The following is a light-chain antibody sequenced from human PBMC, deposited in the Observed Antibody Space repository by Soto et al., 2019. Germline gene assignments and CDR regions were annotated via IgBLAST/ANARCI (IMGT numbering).Light chain of an antibody. CDR3: SSYTSSSTLEV. CDR1: SSDVGGYNY. J-gene: IGLJ1*01. V-gene: IGLV2-14*03. Sequence: QSVLTQPASVSXSPGQSITIFCTGTSSDVGGYNYVSWYQQHPGKAPKLMIYDVSYRPSGVSNRFSGSKSGNTASLTISGLQAEDEADYYCSSYTSSSTLEVFGTGTKVTVL. CDR2: DVS.